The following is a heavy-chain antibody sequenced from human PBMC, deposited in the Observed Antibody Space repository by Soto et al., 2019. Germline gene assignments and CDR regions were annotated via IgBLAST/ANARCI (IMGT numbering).Heavy chain of an antibody. V-gene: IGHV1-18*01. J-gene: IGHJ5*02. Sequence: QVQLVQSGAEVKKPGASVKVSCKASGYTITSYGSRWVRQAPGQGLEWMGWISAYNGNTNYAQKLQGRVTMTTDTSTSTAYMELRSLRSDDTAVYYCARDFRGIAARGGYNWFDPWGQGTLVTVSS. CDR3: ARDFRGIAARGGYNWFDP. D-gene: IGHD6-6*01. CDR2: ISAYNGNT. CDR1: GYTITSYG.